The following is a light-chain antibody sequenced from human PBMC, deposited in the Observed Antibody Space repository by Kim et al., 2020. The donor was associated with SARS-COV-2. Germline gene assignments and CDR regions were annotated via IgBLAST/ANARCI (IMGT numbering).Light chain of an antibody. CDR1: TGAVTSGYY. V-gene: IGLV7-43*01. J-gene: IGLJ3*02. Sequence: QAVVTQEPSLTVSPGGTVTLTCASSTGAVTSGYYPSWFQQKPGQAPRALIYSTNSKHSWTPARFSGSLLGGKAALTLSGVQPEDEADYYCLLFYGGGMRVFGGGTQLTV. CDR3: LLFYGGGMRV. CDR2: STN.